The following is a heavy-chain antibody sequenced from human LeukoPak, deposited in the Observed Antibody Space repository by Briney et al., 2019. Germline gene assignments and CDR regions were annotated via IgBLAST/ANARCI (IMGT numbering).Heavy chain of an antibody. CDR2: IYYTGST. V-gene: IGHV4-59*01. J-gene: IGHJ4*02. Sequence: PSETLSLTCTVSGGSISSYYWSWIRQPPGKGLEWIGCIYYTGSTNYNPSLKSRVTISVDTSKNQFSLKLSSVTAADTAVYYCATGRAYSSVDSWGQGTLVTVSS. D-gene: IGHD6-19*01. CDR3: ATGRAYSSVDS. CDR1: GGSISSYY.